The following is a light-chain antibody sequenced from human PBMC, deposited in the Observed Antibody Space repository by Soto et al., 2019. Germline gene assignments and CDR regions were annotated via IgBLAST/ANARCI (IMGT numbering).Light chain of an antibody. CDR2: DAS. J-gene: IGKJ4*01. Sequence: DIQMTQSPSSLSASVGDRVTITCQASQDISNYLNWYQQKPGKAPKLLIYDASNLETGVPSRFSGSGSGTDFTFTISSLQPQDSAQYYCQLYDNLPPLTFGGGTKLEI. CDR1: QDISNY. V-gene: IGKV1-33*01. CDR3: QLYDNLPPLT.